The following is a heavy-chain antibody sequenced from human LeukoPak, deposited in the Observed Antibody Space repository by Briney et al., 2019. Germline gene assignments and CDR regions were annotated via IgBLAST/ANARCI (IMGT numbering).Heavy chain of an antibody. CDR3: AKGRLGSGTYPYSMDV. J-gene: IGHJ6*02. D-gene: IGHD3-10*01. CDR1: GFTFAGYA. V-gene: IGHV3-23*01. CDR2: ISGTGGKT. Sequence: GGSLRLSCAASGFTFAGYAMSWVRQAPGEGLKWVSAISGTGGKTYYADSVKGRFTVSRANSKNTLYLQMNSLRAEDTAVYYCAKGRLGSGTYPYSMDVWGRGTTVTVSS.